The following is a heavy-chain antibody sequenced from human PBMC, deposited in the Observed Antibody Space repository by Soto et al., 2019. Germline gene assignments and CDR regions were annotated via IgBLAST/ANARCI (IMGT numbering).Heavy chain of an antibody. Sequence: PSETLSLTCAVYGGSFSGYYWSWIRQPPGKGLEWIGSIYYSGSTNYNPSLKSRVTISVDTSKNQFSLKLSSVTAADTAVYYCASCHYDFWSGYYTGSPFDPWGQGTLVTVSS. V-gene: IGHV4-34*01. CDR3: ASCHYDFWSGYYTGSPFDP. CDR2: IYYSGST. J-gene: IGHJ5*02. CDR1: GGSFSGYY. D-gene: IGHD3-3*01.